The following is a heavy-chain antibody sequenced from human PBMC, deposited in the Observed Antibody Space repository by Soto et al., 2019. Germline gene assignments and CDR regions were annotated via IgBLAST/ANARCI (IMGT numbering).Heavy chain of an antibody. J-gene: IGHJ4*01. CDR2: ISSSSSYI. CDR1: GFTFSSYS. V-gene: IGHV3-21*04. CDR3: AKYSSWYCRPIDY. D-gene: IGHD6-13*01. Sequence: GGSLRLSCAASGFTFSSYSMNWVRQAPGKGLEWVSSISSSSSYIYYADSGKGRCTISRDNSKNTLYLQMNSLRAEDTAVYYCAKYSSWYCRPIDYWGQGTLVTGSS.